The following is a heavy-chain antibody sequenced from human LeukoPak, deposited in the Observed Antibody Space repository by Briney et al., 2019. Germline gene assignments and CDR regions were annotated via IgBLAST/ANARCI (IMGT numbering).Heavy chain of an antibody. CDR2: ISSTGGST. Sequence: GGSLRLSCSASGFTFSTYAIHWVRQAPGKGLEYVSAISSTGGSTFYADSVKGRFTISRDNSKNTLYLQMNSLRAEDTAVYYCARDNFGIDYWGQGTLVTVSS. J-gene: IGHJ4*02. CDR3: ARDNFGIDY. D-gene: IGHD3-3*01. CDR1: GFTFSTYA. V-gene: IGHV3-64*04.